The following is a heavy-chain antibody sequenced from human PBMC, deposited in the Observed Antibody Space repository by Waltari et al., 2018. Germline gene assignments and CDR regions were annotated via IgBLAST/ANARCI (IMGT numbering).Heavy chain of an antibody. J-gene: IGHJ4*02. D-gene: IGHD1-26*01. CDR2: FYYTGRT. CDR3: ARHAGSYPFDY. Sequence: QLHLQESGPGLVKPSETLSLTCTVSGVSINSNYYWGWIRQPPGKGLEWIGTFYYTGRTYYSPSLKGRVTISVDTSRNHFSLKLNSVTAADTAVYYCARHAGSYPFDYWGKGALVTVSS. V-gene: IGHV4-39*07. CDR1: GVSINSNYY.